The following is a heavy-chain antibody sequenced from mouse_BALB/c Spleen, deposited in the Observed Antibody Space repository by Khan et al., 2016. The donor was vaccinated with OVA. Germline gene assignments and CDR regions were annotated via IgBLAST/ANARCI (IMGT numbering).Heavy chain of an antibody. V-gene: IGHV4-1*02. D-gene: IGHD2-2*01. CDR1: GFDFSGYW. Sequence: EVQLQESGGGLVQPGGSLKLSCAASGFDFSGYWMSWVRQAPGKGLEWIGEINPDSSTINYTPSLKDKFIISRDNAKNTLYLQMSKVRSEDTALYDCARLGYYGYFNVWGAGTTVTVSS. CDR2: INPDSSTI. J-gene: IGHJ1*01. CDR3: ARLGYYGYFNV.